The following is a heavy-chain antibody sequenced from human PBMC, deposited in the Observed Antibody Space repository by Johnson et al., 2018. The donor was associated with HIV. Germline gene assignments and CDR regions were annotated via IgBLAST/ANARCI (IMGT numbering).Heavy chain of an antibody. CDR2: IKSKTDGGTT. V-gene: IGHV3-15*01. CDR3: ARRYCSGGRCLNPKDAFDI. D-gene: IGHD2-15*01. CDR1: GFTFSSFD. J-gene: IGHJ3*02. Sequence: VQLVGSGGGVVQPGGSLRLSCAASGFTFSSFDMHWVRQAPGKGLEWVGRIKSKTDGGTTDYAAPVKGRFTISRDDSKNTLYLQMNSLRADDTGVYYCARRYCSGGRCLNPKDAFDIWGQGTMVTVSS.